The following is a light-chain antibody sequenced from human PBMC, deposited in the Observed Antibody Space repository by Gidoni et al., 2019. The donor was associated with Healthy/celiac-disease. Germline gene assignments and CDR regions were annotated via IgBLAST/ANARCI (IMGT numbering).Light chain of an antibody. V-gene: IGKV3-15*01. CDR2: GAS. CDR3: QQYNNWPPWT. Sequence: ELVMTQSPATLYVSPGERATLSCMASQSVSSNLAWYQKKPGQAPRLLIYGASTRATGIPARFSGSGSGTEFTLTISSLQYEDFAVYYCQQYNNWPPWTFGQGTKVEIK. CDR1: QSVSSN. J-gene: IGKJ1*01.